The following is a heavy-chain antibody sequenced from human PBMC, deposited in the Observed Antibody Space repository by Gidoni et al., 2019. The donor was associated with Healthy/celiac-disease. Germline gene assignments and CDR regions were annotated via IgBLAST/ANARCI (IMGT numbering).Heavy chain of an antibody. CDR3: ASLRLGLDV. D-gene: IGHD3-16*01. Sequence: QVPLQQWGAGLLKPSESLSLTCAVNVGSFSVYYCSWNRSPPGKGLVWIREINHSGITKYNPSLKSRVTILVNTSKNHFSLKLSSVTAADTAVYYCASLRLGLDVWGQGTTVTVSS. J-gene: IGHJ6*02. CDR1: VGSFSVYY. V-gene: IGHV4-34*01. CDR2: INHSGIT.